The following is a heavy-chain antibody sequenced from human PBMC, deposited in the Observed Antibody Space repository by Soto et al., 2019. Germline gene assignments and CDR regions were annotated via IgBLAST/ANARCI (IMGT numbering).Heavy chain of an antibody. V-gene: IGHV3-15*01. D-gene: IGHD3-16*02. CDR3: TTDPLVAIDAFDI. CDR1: GFTFSNAW. J-gene: IGHJ3*02. CDR2: IKSKTDGGTT. Sequence: GGSLRLSCAASGFTFSNAWMSWVRQAPGKGLEWVGRIKSKTDGGTTDYAAPVKGRFTISRDDSKNTLYLQMNSLKTEDTAVYYFTTDPLVAIDAFDIWGQGTMVTVSS.